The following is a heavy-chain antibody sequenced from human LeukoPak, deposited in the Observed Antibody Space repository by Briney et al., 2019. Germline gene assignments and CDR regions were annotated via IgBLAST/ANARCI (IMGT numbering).Heavy chain of an antibody. CDR3: MAAVELTGGDWEVY. CDR2: VERKPNSYAK. V-gene: IGHV3-73*01. CDR1: GFTFSGSV. J-gene: IGHJ4*02. Sequence: GGSLKLSCAASGFTFSGSVMHWVRQASGKGLEWAGRVERKPNSYAKTYAASVKQRFTISRDASRNTTYLQMNSLTTEDTAVYYCMAAVELTGGDWEVYWGQGNLVTASS. D-gene: IGHD2-21*01.